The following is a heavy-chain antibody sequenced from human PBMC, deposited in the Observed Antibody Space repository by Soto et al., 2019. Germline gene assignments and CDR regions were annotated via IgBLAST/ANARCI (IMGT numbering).Heavy chain of an antibody. CDR2: ITGSGGNT. CDR1: GFTFSRYA. D-gene: IGHD6-6*01. V-gene: IGHV3-23*01. Sequence: GGSLRLSCAASGFTFSRYATSWVRQAPGKGLEWVSAITGSGGNTNYADSVKGRFTISRDNSKNTVYLQMNSLRAEDTAVYYCARKTTSSSLVYYMDVWGKGTTVTVSS. CDR3: ARKTTSSSLVYYMDV. J-gene: IGHJ6*03.